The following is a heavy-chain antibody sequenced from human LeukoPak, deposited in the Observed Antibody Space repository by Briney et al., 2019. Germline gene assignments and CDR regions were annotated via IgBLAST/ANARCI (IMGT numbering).Heavy chain of an antibody. CDR1: GTTFADHW. J-gene: IGHJ4*02. CDR3: VASRWSGALDF. Sequence: GGSLRLSCAGPGTTFADHWMLWVRQAPGKGLAWISRSEREGVRREYAKHVNGRFTISRDNAKNVVYLEMNSLKDEDRAVYYCVASRWSGALDFWGRGSLVTVSS. V-gene: IGHV3-74*03. CDR2: SEREGVRR. D-gene: IGHD3-3*01.